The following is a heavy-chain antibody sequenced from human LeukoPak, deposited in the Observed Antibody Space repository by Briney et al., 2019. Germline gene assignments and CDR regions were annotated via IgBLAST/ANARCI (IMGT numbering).Heavy chain of an antibody. CDR2: INHSGST. Sequence: SETLSLTCTVSGGSISGYYWSWIRQPPGKGLEWIGEINHSGSTNYNPSLKSRVTISVDTSKNQFSLKLSSVTAADTAVYYSARRGYSGYVRYNWFDPWGQGTLVTVSS. J-gene: IGHJ5*02. D-gene: IGHD5-12*01. V-gene: IGHV4-34*01. CDR1: GGSISGYY. CDR3: ARRGYSGYVRYNWFDP.